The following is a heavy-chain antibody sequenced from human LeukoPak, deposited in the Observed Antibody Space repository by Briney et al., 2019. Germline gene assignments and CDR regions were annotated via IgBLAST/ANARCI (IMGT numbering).Heavy chain of an antibody. V-gene: IGHV1-2*02. CDR3: ARKDGGRDGMDV. Sequence: ASVKVSCRASGYTFTDYYMHWVRQAPGQGLEWMGWLNPNTLVTNYAQHFQGRVSMTWDTSVSTGYMDLHSLTSDDTAVYYCARKDGGRDGMDVWGQGTTVTVSS. D-gene: IGHD4-23*01. CDR2: LNPNTLVT. J-gene: IGHJ6*02. CDR1: GYTFTDYY.